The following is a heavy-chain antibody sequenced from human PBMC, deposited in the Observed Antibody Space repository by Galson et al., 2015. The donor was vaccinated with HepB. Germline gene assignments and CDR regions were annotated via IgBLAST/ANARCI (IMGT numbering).Heavy chain of an antibody. CDR1: GGTFSSYA. V-gene: IGHV1-69*13. CDR3: ARARSGERESFYYYYGMDV. CDR2: IIPIFGTA. D-gene: IGHD3-10*01. J-gene: IGHJ6*02. Sequence: SVKVSCKASGGTFSSYAISWVRQAPGQGLEWMGGIIPIFGTANYAQKFQGRVTITADESTSTAYMGLSSLRSEDTAVYYCARARSGERESFYYYYGMDVWGQGTTVTVSS.